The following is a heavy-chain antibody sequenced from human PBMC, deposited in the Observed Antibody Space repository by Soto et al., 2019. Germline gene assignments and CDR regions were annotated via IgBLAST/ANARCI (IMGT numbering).Heavy chain of an antibody. CDR2: LYSGGST. D-gene: IGHD3-22*01. Sequence: EVQLVESGGGLIQPGGSLRLSCAASGFTVSSNYMSWVRQAPGKGLEWVSVLYSGGSTYYADSVNGRFTISRDNSKNTLYFQMSSLRAEDTAVYYCARNYDSTAGGAFDIWGQGTMVTVSS. V-gene: IGHV3-53*01. J-gene: IGHJ3*02. CDR3: ARNYDSTAGGAFDI. CDR1: GFTVSSNY.